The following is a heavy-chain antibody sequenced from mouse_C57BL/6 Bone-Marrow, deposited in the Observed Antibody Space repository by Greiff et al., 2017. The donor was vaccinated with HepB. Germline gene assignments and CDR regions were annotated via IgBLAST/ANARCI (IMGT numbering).Heavy chain of an antibody. J-gene: IGHJ2*01. CDR1: GFTFSSYA. Sequence: EVKVVESGGGLVKPGGSLKLSCAASGFTFSSYAMSWVRQTPEKRLEWVATISDGGSYTYYPDNVKGRFTISRDNAKNNLYLQMSHLKSEDTAMYYCARDPPYPRRLDYWGQGTTLTVSS. V-gene: IGHV5-4*01. CDR2: ISDGGSYT. CDR3: ARDPPYPRRLDY.